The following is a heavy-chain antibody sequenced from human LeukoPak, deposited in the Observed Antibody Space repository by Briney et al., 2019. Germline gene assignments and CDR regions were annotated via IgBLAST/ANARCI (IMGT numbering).Heavy chain of an antibody. CDR2: ISSSGSTI. CDR1: GFTFSSYE. V-gene: IGHV3-48*03. CDR3: ARERGLIVEDY. J-gene: IGHJ4*02. D-gene: IGHD3-22*01. Sequence: GGSLRLSCAASGFTFSSYEMNWVRQAPGKGLEWVSYISSSGSTIYYADSVKGRFTISRDNAKNSLYLQMNSLRAEDTAVYYCARERGLIVEDYWGQGTPVTVSS.